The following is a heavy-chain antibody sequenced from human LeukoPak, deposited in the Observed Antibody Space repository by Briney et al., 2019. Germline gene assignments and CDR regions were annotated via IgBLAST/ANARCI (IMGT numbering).Heavy chain of an antibody. D-gene: IGHD3-22*01. CDR1: GFTFSSYG. CDR2: ISYDGSNK. Sequence: GGSLRLSCAASGFTFSSYGMHWVRQAPGKGLEWVAVISYDGSNKYYADSVKGRFTISRDNSKNTLYLQMNSLRAEDTAVYYCAKGSGYYYYFDYWGQGTLVTVSS. J-gene: IGHJ4*02. V-gene: IGHV3-30*18. CDR3: AKGSGYYYYFDY.